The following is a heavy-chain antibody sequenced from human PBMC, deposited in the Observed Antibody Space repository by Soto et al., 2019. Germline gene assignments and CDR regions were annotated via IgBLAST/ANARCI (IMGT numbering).Heavy chain of an antibody. J-gene: IGHJ4*02. CDR3: TTDPGNMIVVVPSSG. Sequence: PGGSLRLSCAASGFTFSNAWMNWVRQAPGKGLEWVGRIKSKTDGGTTDYAAPVKGRFTISRDDSKNTLYLQMNSLKTEDAAVYYCTTDPGNMIVVVPSSGWGQGTLVNVS. CDR1: GFTFSNAW. CDR2: IKSKTDGGTT. D-gene: IGHD3-22*01. V-gene: IGHV3-15*07.